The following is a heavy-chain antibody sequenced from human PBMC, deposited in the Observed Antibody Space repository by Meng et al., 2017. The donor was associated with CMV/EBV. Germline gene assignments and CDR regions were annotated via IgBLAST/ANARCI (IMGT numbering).Heavy chain of an antibody. J-gene: IGHJ6*02. CDR3: ARGIWFGEPGGMDV. Sequence: ASVKVSCKASGYTFTGYYMHWVRQAPGQGLGWMGWINPNSGGTNYAQKFQGRVTMTRDTSISTAYMELSRLRSDDTAVYYCARGIWFGEPGGMDVWGQGTTVTVSS. V-gene: IGHV1-2*02. CDR1: GYTFTGYY. CDR2: INPNSGGT. D-gene: IGHD3-10*01.